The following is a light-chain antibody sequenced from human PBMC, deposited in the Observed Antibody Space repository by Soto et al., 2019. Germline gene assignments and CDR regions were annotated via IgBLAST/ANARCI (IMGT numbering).Light chain of an antibody. CDR3: RSYTSSATTV. CDR2: EVS. CDR1: SNDVGTYNY. Sequence: QSVLTQPASVSGSPGQSITISCTGTSNDVGTYNYVSWYQHQPGKAPRLIIYEVSNRPSGVSHRFSGSKSGHMASLNISGLQAEDEADYFCRSYTSSATTVFGTGTKVTVL. J-gene: IGLJ1*01. V-gene: IGLV2-14*01.